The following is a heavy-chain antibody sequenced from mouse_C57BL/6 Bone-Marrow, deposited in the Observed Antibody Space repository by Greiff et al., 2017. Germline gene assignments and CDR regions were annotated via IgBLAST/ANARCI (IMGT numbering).Heavy chain of an antibody. V-gene: IGHV3-6*01. J-gene: IGHJ4*01. Sequence: VQLKESGPGLVKPSQSLSLTCSVTGYSITSGYYWNWIRQFPGNKLEWMGYISYDGSNNYNPSLKNRISITRDTSKNQFFLKLNSVTTEDTATYYCAVTVVADYYAMDYWGQGTSVTVSS. CDR2: ISYDGSN. CDR3: AVTVVADYYAMDY. D-gene: IGHD1-1*01. CDR1: GYSITSGYY.